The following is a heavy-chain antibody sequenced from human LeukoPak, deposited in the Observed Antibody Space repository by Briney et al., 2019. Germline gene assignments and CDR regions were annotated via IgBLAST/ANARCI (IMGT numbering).Heavy chain of an antibody. V-gene: IGHV4-61*02. J-gene: IGHJ5*02. CDR3: ARGELAAAGRNWFDP. D-gene: IGHD6-13*01. Sequence: PSQTLSLTCTVSGGSISSGSYYWSWIRQPAGKGLEWIGRIYTSGSTNYNPSLKSRVTISVDTSKNQFSLKLSSVTAADTAVYYCARGELAAAGRNWFDPWGQGTLVTVSS. CDR2: IYTSGST. CDR1: GGSISSGSYY.